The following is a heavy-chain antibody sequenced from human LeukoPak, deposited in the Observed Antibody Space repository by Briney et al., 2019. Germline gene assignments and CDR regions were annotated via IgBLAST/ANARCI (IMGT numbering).Heavy chain of an antibody. CDR2: INAYNGNT. D-gene: IGHD1-26*01. CDR1: GYTFTSYG. Sequence: GASVKVSCKASGYTFTSYGISWVRQAPGQGLEWMGWINAYNGNTNYPQKFQGRVTMTTDTSTTTAYMELRSLRSDDTAVYYCARDAPYSGSYLDYWGQGSLVTVSS. V-gene: IGHV1-18*01. CDR3: ARDAPYSGSYLDY. J-gene: IGHJ4*02.